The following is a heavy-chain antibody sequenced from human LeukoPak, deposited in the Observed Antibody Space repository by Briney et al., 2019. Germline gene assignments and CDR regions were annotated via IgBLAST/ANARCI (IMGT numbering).Heavy chain of an antibody. D-gene: IGHD6-13*01. V-gene: IGHV1-2*06. CDR3: AREIDGSSWYHFDY. Sequence: GASVKVSCKASGYTFTGYYMHWVRQAPGQGLEWMGRINPNNGGTNYAQKFQGGVTMTRDTSISTAYMELSRLTSDDTAVYYCAREIDGSSWYHFDYWGQGTLVTVSS. CDR1: GYTFTGYY. CDR2: INPNNGGT. J-gene: IGHJ4*02.